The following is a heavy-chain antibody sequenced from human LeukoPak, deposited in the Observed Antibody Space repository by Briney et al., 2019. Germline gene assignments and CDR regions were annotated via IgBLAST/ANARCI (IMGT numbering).Heavy chain of an antibody. CDR1: GGSISSHY. V-gene: IGHV4-59*11. D-gene: IGHD3-3*01. J-gene: IGHJ6*03. Sequence: SETLSLTCTVSGGSISSHYWSWIRQPPGKGLEWIGYIYYSGSTNYNPSLKSRVTISVDTSKNQFSLKLSSVTAADTAVYYCARSLDDFWSGYPSGVYYYMDVWGKGTTVTVSS. CDR2: IYYSGST. CDR3: ARSLDDFWSGYPSGVYYYMDV.